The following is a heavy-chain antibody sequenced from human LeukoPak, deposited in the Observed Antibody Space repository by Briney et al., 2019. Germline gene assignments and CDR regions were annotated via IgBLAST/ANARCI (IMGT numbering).Heavy chain of an antibody. D-gene: IGHD3-10*01. Sequence: GGSLRLSCTASGFTFSNHGMNWVRQAPGKGPEWISYISSTSTDIYYVDSVKGRFTISRDNAKNSLYLQMNSLRPEDTSIYYCARRGPYFDYWGQGILVTVSS. V-gene: IGHV3-21*05. CDR1: GFTFSNHG. CDR2: ISSTSTDI. CDR3: ARRGPYFDY. J-gene: IGHJ4*02.